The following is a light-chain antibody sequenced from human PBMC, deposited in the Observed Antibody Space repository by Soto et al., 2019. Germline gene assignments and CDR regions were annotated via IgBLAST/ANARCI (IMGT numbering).Light chain of an antibody. CDR1: QSISSA. V-gene: IGKV3-15*01. Sequence: EIGMTQSPATLSVSPGESATLSCRAIQSISSALAWYQQKPGQPPRLLIYGASTRATGVPARFTGSGSGSDFTLTISGLQSEDFAVYYCQQGHNWPLTFGQGTRLEI. CDR3: QQGHNWPLT. J-gene: IGKJ2*01. CDR2: GAS.